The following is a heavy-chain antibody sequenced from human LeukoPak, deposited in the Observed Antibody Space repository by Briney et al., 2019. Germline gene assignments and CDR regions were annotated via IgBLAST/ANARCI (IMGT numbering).Heavy chain of an antibody. D-gene: IGHD6-19*01. CDR3: AREVPSSGWLDY. Sequence: SVKVSCKASGGTFSSYAISWVRQAPGQGLEWMGGIIPIFGTANYAQKFQGRVTITADESTSTAYMELSSLRSEDTAVYYCAREVPSSGWLDYWGQGTLVTVSS. CDR2: IIPIFGTA. J-gene: IGHJ4*02. CDR1: GGTFSSYA. V-gene: IGHV1-69*13.